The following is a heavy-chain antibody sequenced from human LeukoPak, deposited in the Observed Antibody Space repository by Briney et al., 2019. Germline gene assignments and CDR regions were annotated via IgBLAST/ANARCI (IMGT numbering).Heavy chain of an antibody. Sequence: SETLSLTCTVSGGSVSSSIYYWGWIRQPPGKGLEWIGSIYYSGSTSYNPSLKSRVTISVDTSKNQFSLKLTSVTAADTAVYYCASRNDILTGYVFDFWGQGALVTVSS. CDR3: ASRNDILTGYVFDF. CDR2: IYYSGST. J-gene: IGHJ4*02. D-gene: IGHD3-9*01. V-gene: IGHV4-39*01. CDR1: GGSVSSSIYY.